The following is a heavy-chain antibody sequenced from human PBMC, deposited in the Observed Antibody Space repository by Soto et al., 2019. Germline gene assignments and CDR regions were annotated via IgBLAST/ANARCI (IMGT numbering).Heavy chain of an antibody. Sequence: SETLSLTCAVSGYSISSGYYWGWIRQPPGKGLEWIGSIYHSGSTYYNPSLKSRVTISVDTSKNQFSLKLSSVTAADTAVYYCARVAGSCYLDYWGQGTLVTVSS. CDR3: ARVAGSCYLDY. CDR1: GYSISSGYY. V-gene: IGHV4-38-2*01. D-gene: IGHD2-15*01. CDR2: IYHSGST. J-gene: IGHJ4*02.